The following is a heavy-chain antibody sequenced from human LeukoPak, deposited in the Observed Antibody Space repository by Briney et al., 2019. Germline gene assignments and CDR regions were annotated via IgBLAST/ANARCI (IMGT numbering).Heavy chain of an antibody. CDR3: ARMSTVVTPDY. V-gene: IGHV5-51*01. J-gene: IGHJ4*02. Sequence: GESLRISCKGSGYSFTSYWIGWVRQMPGKGLEWMGIIYPGESDTRYSPSFQGQVYMSADKSISTAYLQWSSLKASDTAIYYCARMSTVVTPDYWGQGTLVTVSS. CDR1: GYSFTSYW. CDR2: IYPGESDT. D-gene: IGHD4-23*01.